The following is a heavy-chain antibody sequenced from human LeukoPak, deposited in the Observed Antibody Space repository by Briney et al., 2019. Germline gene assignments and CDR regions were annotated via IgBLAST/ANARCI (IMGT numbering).Heavy chain of an antibody. D-gene: IGHD1-26*01. CDR1: GFTVSSNY. J-gene: IGHJ6*02. V-gene: IGHV3-53*04. CDR3: ARGRYSGSPNYYYYGMDV. CDR2: IYSGGST. Sequence: GGSLRLSCAASGFTVSSNYMSWVRQAPGKGLEWVSVIYSGGSTYYADSVKGRFTISRHNSKNTLYFQMNSLRAEDTAVYYRARGRYSGSPNYYYYGMDVWGQGTTVTVSS.